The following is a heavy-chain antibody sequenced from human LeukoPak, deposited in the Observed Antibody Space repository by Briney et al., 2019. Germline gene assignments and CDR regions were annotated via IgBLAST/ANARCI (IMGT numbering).Heavy chain of an antibody. CDR3: ARDLGAREQQLAFDY. Sequence: SVKVSCKASGGTFISYAISWVRQAPGQGLEWMGGIIPIFGTANYAQKFQGRVTITADESTSTAYMELSSLRSEDTAVYYCARDLGAREQQLAFDYLGQGTPVTVSS. V-gene: IGHV1-69*13. D-gene: IGHD6-13*01. CDR2: IIPIFGTA. CDR1: GGTFISYA. J-gene: IGHJ4*02.